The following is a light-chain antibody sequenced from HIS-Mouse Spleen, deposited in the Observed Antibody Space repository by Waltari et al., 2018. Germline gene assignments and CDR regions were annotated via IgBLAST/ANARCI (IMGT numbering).Light chain of an antibody. Sequence: QSALPQPASVSGSPGQSIPIPCTGPTSAVGGYTYVPWYQQPPGKAPKLMIYDVSNRPAGVSNRFSCSKSGNTASLTISGLQAEDEADYYCSSYTSSSFNVVFGGGTKLTVL. CDR2: DVS. V-gene: IGLV2-14*03. CDR1: TSAVGGYTY. J-gene: IGLJ2*01. CDR3: SSYTSSSFNVV.